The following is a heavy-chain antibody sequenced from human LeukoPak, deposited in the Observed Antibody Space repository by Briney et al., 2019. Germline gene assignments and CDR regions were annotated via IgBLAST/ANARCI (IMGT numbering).Heavy chain of an antibody. D-gene: IGHD2-15*01. Sequence: GESLKISCRGSGYRFTNYWIGWVRQMPDKGLEWVGIIYPGESETRYSPSFQGHVSISADKSISTAYLQWSSLKASDTAVYYCARLYLHCTGGTCLDIDYWGQGTLVTVSS. CDR2: IYPGESET. CDR3: ARLYLHCTGGTCLDIDY. J-gene: IGHJ4*02. CDR1: GYRFTNYW. V-gene: IGHV5-51*01.